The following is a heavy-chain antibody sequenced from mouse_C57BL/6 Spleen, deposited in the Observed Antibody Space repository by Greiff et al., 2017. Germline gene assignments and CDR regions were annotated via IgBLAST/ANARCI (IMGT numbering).Heavy chain of an antibody. CDR1: GYTFTDYY. V-gene: IGHV1-19*01. CDR3: ARGEVTTVVINSYYYAMDY. D-gene: IGHD1-1*01. J-gene: IGHJ4*01. Sequence: VQLQQSGPVLVKPGASVKMSCKASGYTFTDYYMNWVKQSHGKSLEWIGVINPYNGGTSYNQKFKGKATLTVDKSSSTAYMELNSLTSEDSAVYYCARGEVTTVVINSYYYAMDYWGQGTSVTVSS. CDR2: INPYNGGT.